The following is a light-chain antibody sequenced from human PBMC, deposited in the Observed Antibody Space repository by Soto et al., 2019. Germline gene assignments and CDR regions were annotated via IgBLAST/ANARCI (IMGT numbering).Light chain of an antibody. CDR2: EVN. V-gene: IGLV2-8*01. Sequence: QSVLTQPPSASGSPGQSVTISCTGTSSDVGGYNYVSWYQQHTGMAPRLMIYEVNKRPSGVPDRFSGSKSGDTASLTVSGLQAEDEADYYCYSYAGSHNVFGTGTKLTVL. J-gene: IGLJ1*01. CDR3: YSYAGSHNV. CDR1: SSDVGGYNY.